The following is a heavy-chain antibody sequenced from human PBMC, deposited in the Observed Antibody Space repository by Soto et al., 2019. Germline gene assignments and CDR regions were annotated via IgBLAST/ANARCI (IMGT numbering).Heavy chain of an antibody. CDR2: IYPGDSDI. CDR1: GYSFTSYW. D-gene: IGHD6-19*01. V-gene: IGHV5-51*01. Sequence: GESLKISCKGSGYSFTSYWIGWVRQMPGKGLEWMAIIYPGDSDIRYSPSFQGQVTISADKSISSAYLQWSSLKASDTAMYYCARQPSNGQWSVWGQGTAVTVSS. CDR3: ARQPSNGQWSV. J-gene: IGHJ6*02.